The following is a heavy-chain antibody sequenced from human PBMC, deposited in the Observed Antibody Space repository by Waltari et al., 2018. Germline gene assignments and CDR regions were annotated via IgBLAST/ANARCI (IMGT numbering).Heavy chain of an antibody. J-gene: IGHJ4*02. V-gene: IGHV1-69*14. CDR3: ARDLGGEAPLAF. CDR2: ITPLYGST. CDR1: GGTSKSHA. Sequence: QVQVVQSGAEVKKPGSSVKVSCKASGGTSKSHAFSWVRQVSGQGLEWLGGITPLYGSTFYSPKFEGIVIISADTLSGTIYMDLAGLTTEDTAVYYCARDLGGEAPLAFWGQGTLVSVS.